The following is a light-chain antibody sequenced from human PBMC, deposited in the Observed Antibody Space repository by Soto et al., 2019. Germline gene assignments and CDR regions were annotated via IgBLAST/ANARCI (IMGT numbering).Light chain of an antibody. CDR3: LQSHNLWA. CDR2: DAS. V-gene: IGKV3D-15*01. Sequence: MVVTQSPASLSLYPGERATLSCRASQSVSSYLAWYQQKPGQAPRLLIYDASNRATGIPARFSGSGSGTEFTLTICSLQSEDFTVYSCLQSHNLWAFGQGTKVDI. J-gene: IGKJ1*01. CDR1: QSVSSY.